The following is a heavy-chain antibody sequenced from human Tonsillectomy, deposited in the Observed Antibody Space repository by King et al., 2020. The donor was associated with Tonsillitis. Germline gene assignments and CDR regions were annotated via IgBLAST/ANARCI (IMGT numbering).Heavy chain of an antibody. J-gene: IGHJ4*02. CDR1: GGSISSSSYY. D-gene: IGHD2-15*01. CDR2: LYYSGST. V-gene: IGHV4-39*07. CDR3: ATVHSSGGSCYWGY. Sequence: QLQESDPGLVKPSETLSLTGIVSGGSISSSSYYWGWIRQPPGKGLEWIGSLYYSGSTYYNPSLKGRVTISVDTSKNQFSLKLSYVTAADTAVYYCATVHSSGGSCYWGYWGQGTLVTVSS.